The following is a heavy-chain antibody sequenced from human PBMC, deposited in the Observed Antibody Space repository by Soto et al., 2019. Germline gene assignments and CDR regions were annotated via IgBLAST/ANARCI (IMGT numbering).Heavy chain of an antibody. D-gene: IGHD3-3*01. CDR2: ISWNGYSI. J-gene: IGHJ6*02. CDR1: GFTFDDHV. Sequence: GGSLRLSCVASGFTFDDHVMNWVRQAPGKGLEWVGHISWNGYSIGYGGSVRGRFTISRDNAKNTLYLQMNSLRPEDTALYYCARSWSGSTSGRVDVWGQGTTVTVSS. V-gene: IGHV3-9*01. CDR3: ARSWSGSTSGRVDV.